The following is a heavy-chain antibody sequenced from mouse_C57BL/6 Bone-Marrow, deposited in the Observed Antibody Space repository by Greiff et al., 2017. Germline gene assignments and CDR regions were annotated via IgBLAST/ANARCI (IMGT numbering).Heavy chain of an antibody. Sequence: EVQLVESGGDLVKPGGSLKLSCAASGFTFSSYGMSWVRQTPDKRLEWVATISSGGSYTYYPDSVKGRFTISRDNAKNTLYLQMSSLKSEDTAMYYCARPITTVVAPGFAYWGQVTLVTVSA. J-gene: IGHJ3*01. CDR2: ISSGGSYT. D-gene: IGHD1-1*01. CDR3: ARPITTVVAPGFAY. CDR1: GFTFSSYG. V-gene: IGHV5-6*01.